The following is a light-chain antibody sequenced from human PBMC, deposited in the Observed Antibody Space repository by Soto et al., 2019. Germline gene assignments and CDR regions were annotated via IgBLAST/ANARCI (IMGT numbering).Light chain of an antibody. CDR1: KNDIGVYDF. V-gene: IGLV2-8*01. J-gene: IGLJ3*02. Sequence: QSALTQPPSASGSPGQSVTISCTGTKNDIGVYDFVSWYQHHPGKAPRLIIYEVVQRPSGVPDRFSASKSGNTASLTISGLQAEDEADYYCSSYTGSDSWVFGGGTKLTVL. CDR2: EVV. CDR3: SSYTGSDSWV.